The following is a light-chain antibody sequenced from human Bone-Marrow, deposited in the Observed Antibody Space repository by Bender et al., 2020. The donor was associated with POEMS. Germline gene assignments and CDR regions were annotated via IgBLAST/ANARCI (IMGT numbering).Light chain of an antibody. CDR3: SSYTSSDTLVI. J-gene: IGLJ2*01. V-gene: IGLV2-14*01. Sequence: QSALTQPASVSGSPGQSITISCTGTSTDVGGYDQVSWYQQVPGKAPRFIIYDVSTRPSGVSNRFSGSKSVNTASLTISGLQAEDEADYYCSSYTSSDTLVIFGGGTKLTVL. CDR1: STDVGGYDQ. CDR2: DVS.